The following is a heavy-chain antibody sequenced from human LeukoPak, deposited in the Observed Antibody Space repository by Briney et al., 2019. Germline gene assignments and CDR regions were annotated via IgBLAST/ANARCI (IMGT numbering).Heavy chain of an antibody. CDR1: GFPFSSYA. D-gene: IGHD5-18*01. Sequence: GGSLRLSFAASGFPFSSYAMHWVRQAPGKGLEWVAVISYDGSNKYYADSVKGRFTISRDNAKNSLYLQMNSLRAEDTAVYYCARGINSSSAFDIWGQGTMVIVSS. V-gene: IGHV3-30*04. J-gene: IGHJ3*02. CDR3: ARGINSSSAFDI. CDR2: ISYDGSNK.